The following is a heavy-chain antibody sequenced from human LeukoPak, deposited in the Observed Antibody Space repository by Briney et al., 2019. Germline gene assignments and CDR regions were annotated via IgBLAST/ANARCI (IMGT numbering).Heavy chain of an antibody. J-gene: IGHJ4*02. D-gene: IGHD5-18*01. CDR1: GFTFSSYW. CDR3: ARDPYAEYNYATTYFDY. V-gene: IGHV3-7*03. CDR2: IKQDGSEK. Sequence: GGSLRLSCAASGFTFSSYWMNWVRQAPGKGLEWVANIKQDGSEKYYVDSVKGRFTISRDNAKNSLYLQMNSLRAEDTAVYYCARDPYAEYNYATTYFDYWGQGTLVTVSS.